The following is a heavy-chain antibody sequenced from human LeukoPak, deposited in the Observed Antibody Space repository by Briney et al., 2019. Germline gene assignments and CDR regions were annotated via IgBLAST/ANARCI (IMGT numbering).Heavy chain of an antibody. V-gene: IGHV3-30*04. CDR3: ARDERGLPSPGGAPRPYYYYGMDV. D-gene: IGHD1-14*01. CDR1: GFTFSSYA. CDR2: ISYDGSNK. Sequence: PGRSLRLSCAASGFTFSSYAMHWVRQAPGKGLEWVAVISYDGSNKYYADSVKGRFTISRDNSKNTLYLQMNSLRAEDAAVYYCARDERGLPSPGGAPRPYYYYGMDVWGKGTTVTVSS. J-gene: IGHJ6*04.